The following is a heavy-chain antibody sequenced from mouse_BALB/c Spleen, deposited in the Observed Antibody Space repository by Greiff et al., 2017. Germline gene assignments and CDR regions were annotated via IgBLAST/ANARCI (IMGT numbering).Heavy chain of an antibody. Sequence: DVHLVESGGGLVKPGGSLKLSCAASGFTFSSYAMSWVRQTPEKRLEWVATISSGGSYTYYPDSVKGRFTISRDNAKNTLYLQMSSLRSEDTAMYYCARHEAMDYWGQGTSVTVSS. CDR1: GFTFSSYA. V-gene: IGHV5-9-3*01. CDR3: ARHEAMDY. CDR2: ISSGGSYT. J-gene: IGHJ4*01.